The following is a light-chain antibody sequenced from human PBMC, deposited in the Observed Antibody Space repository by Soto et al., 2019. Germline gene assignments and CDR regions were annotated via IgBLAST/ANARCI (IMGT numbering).Light chain of an antibody. CDR3: QHYDTGRPPVT. CDR1: QSVSTN. J-gene: IGKJ4*01. V-gene: IGKV3-15*01. CDR2: AAS. Sequence: DIVLTQSPATLSVSPGERATLSCRASQSVSTNLAWYQHKLGQAPRLLIYAASTRVTGIPARFSGSESGPDFTLTINYRKSEDVGIYYCQHYDTGRPPVTFGGGTKVEI.